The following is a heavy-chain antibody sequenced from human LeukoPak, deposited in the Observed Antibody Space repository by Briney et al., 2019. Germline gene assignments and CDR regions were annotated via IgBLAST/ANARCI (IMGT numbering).Heavy chain of an antibody. D-gene: IGHD3-16*01. CDR2: INHSGST. J-gene: IGHJ4*02. CDR1: GGSFSGYY. Sequence: SETLSLTCAVYGGSFSGYYWSWIRQPPGKGLEWIGEINHSGSTNYNPSLKSRVTISVDTSKNQFSLKLSSVTAADTAVYYCARHRTRDVWGSYFRNNYFDYWGQGTLVTVSS. CDR3: ARHRTRDVWGSYFRNNYFDY. V-gene: IGHV4-34*01.